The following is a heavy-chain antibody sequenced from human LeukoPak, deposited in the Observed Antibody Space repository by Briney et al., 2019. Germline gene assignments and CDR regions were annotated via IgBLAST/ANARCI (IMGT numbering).Heavy chain of an antibody. D-gene: IGHD1-14*01. Sequence: SQTLSLTCTVCGGSISNGDNYWSWIRQPPGKGLEWIGYIYHSGSTYYNPSLKSRVTISIDTSKNQFSLKLSSVTAADTAVYYCARDASGTSYGYWGQGTPVTVSS. CDR2: IYHSGST. CDR1: GGSISNGDNY. V-gene: IGHV4-30-4*01. J-gene: IGHJ4*02. CDR3: ARDASGTSYGY.